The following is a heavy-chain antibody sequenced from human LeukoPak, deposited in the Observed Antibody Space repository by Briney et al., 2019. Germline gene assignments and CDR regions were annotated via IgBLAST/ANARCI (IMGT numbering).Heavy chain of an antibody. CDR3: AKDATTIFGVVIPPRYFDY. CDR1: GFTFSSYA. CDR2: ISGSGGST. V-gene: IGHV3-23*01. J-gene: IGHJ4*02. Sequence: GGSLRLSCAASGFTFSSYAMSWVREAPGKGLEWVSAISGSGGSTYYADSVKGRFTISRDNSKNTLYLQMNSLRAEDTAVYYCAKDATTIFGVVIPPRYFDYWGQGTLVTVSS. D-gene: IGHD3-3*01.